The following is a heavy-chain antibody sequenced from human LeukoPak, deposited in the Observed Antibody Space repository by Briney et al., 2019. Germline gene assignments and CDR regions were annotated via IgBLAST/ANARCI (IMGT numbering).Heavy chain of an antibody. V-gene: IGHV3-64D*09. CDR3: VKSMSVVVIPDAFDI. D-gene: IGHD3-22*01. Sequence: PGGSLRLSCSASGFTFSTYAMHWVGQAPGKGVEYVSAISSNGGSTYYADSVKGRFTISRDNSKNTLYLQMSSLRAEDTAVYYCVKSMSVVVIPDAFDIWGQGTMVTVSS. J-gene: IGHJ3*02. CDR2: ISSNGGST. CDR1: GFTFSTYA.